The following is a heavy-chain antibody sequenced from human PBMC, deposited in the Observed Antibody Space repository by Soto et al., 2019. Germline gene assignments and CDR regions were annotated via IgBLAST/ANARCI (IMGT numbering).Heavy chain of an antibody. CDR3: AKDMKYNWNDDDY. Sequence: PGGSLRLSCAGYGFTFSSYAMSWVRQAPGKGLEWVSAISGSGDTTYYADSVKGRFTISRDNSKNTLYLQMNSLRVEDTAVYYCAKDMKYNWNDDDYWGHGILVTVSS. V-gene: IGHV3-23*01. J-gene: IGHJ4*01. D-gene: IGHD1-20*01. CDR2: ISGSGDTT. CDR1: GFTFSSYA.